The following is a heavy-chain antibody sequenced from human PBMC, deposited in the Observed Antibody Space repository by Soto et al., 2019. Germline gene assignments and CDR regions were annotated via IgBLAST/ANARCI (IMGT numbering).Heavy chain of an antibody. V-gene: IGHV1-69*01. CDR3: ARDYLRYYYDSSGYPTPSYYYYYGMDV. CDR1: GGTFSSYA. D-gene: IGHD3-22*01. Sequence: QVQLVQSGAEVKKPGSSVKVSCKASGGTFSSYAISWVRQAPGQGLEWMGGIIPIFGTANYAQKFQGRVTITADESTSTAYMEMSSLRSEDTAVYYCARDYLRYYYDSSGYPTPSYYYYYGMDVWGQGTTVTVSS. J-gene: IGHJ6*02. CDR2: IIPIFGTA.